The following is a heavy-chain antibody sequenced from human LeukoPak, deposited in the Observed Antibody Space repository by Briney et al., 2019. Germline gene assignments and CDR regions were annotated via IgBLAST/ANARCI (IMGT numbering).Heavy chain of an antibody. CDR1: GFIFTDYG. D-gene: IGHD1-26*01. Sequence: GGSLRLSCAVSGFIFTDYGMSWVRQAPGKGLEWVSGINSNGASTGYADSVKGRFTISRDNAKNSLYLQMNNLRAEDTALYHCARDFGSITNTIGRYWDQGSLVTVSS. CDR3: ARDFGSITNTIGRY. J-gene: IGHJ4*02. V-gene: IGHV3-20*01. CDR2: INSNGAST.